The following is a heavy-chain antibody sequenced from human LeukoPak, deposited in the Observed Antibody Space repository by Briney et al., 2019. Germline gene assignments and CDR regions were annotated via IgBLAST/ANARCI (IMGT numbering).Heavy chain of an antibody. V-gene: IGHV4-39*07. CDR1: GDSISSSSSY. CDR2: IYYSGST. Sequence: SETLSLTCSVSGDSISSSSSYWGWIRQPPGKGLEWIGSIYYSGSTYYNTSLKSRVTISVDTSKNQFSLKLSSVTAADTAFYYCARYIVSYPHDAFDIWGQGTMVTVSS. J-gene: IGHJ3*02. D-gene: IGHD1-26*01. CDR3: ARYIVSYPHDAFDI.